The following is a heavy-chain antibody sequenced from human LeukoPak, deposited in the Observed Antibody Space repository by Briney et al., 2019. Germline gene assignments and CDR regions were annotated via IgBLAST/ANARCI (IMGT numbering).Heavy chain of an antibody. CDR1: GFTFSSYA. V-gene: IGHV3-23*01. Sequence: GGSLRLSCAASGFTFSSYAMSWVRQAPGKGLEWVSAISGSGGSTYYADSVKGRFTISRDNSKNTLYLQMNSPRAEDTAVYYCAKYEGWYYYDSSGYYSPYFDYWGQGTLVTVSS. J-gene: IGHJ4*02. D-gene: IGHD3-22*01. CDR3: AKYEGWYYYDSSGYYSPYFDY. CDR2: ISGSGGST.